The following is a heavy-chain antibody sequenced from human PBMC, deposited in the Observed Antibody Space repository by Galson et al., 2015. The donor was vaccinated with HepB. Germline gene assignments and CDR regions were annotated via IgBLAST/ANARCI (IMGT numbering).Heavy chain of an antibody. V-gene: IGHV3-11*01. D-gene: IGHD4-17*01. CDR1: GFSFSDYY. CDR2: ISRRSQSI. Sequence: SLRLSCAASGFSFSDYYMSWIRQAPGKGLEWLSYISRRSQSIYYADSVKGRFTISRDNAKDSLFLQMNSLRPDDTAVYYCARDGDYYYGMDGWGQGTTVIVSS. J-gene: IGHJ6*02. CDR3: ARDGDYYYGMDG.